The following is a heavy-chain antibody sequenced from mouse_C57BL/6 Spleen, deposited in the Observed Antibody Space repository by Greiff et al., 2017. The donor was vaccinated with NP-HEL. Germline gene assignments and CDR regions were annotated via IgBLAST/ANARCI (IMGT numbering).Heavy chain of an antibody. CDR2: INPSTGGT. V-gene: IGHV1-42*01. Sequence: VQLQQSGPELVKPGASVKISCKASGYSFTGYYMNWVKQSPEKSLEWIGEINPSTGGTTYNQKFKAKATLTVDKSSSTAYMQLKSLTSEDSAVYYCARKDILRRVLDYWGQGTTLTVSS. CDR3: ARKDILRRVLDY. CDR1: GYSFTGYY. J-gene: IGHJ2*01. D-gene: IGHD2-12*01.